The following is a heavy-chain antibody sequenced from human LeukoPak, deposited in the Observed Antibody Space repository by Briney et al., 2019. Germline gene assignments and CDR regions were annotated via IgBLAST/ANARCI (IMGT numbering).Heavy chain of an antibody. Sequence: SETLSLTCSVSGGSISSSSYYWGWIRQPPGKGLEWIGSIYYSGSTYYNPSLKSRVTISVDTSKNQFSLKLSSVTAADTAVYYCARQVVNVVTGAFNWFDPWGQGTLVTVSS. D-gene: IGHD4-23*01. V-gene: IGHV4-39*01. CDR1: GGSISSSSYY. CDR2: IYYSGST. CDR3: ARQVVNVVTGAFNWFDP. J-gene: IGHJ5*02.